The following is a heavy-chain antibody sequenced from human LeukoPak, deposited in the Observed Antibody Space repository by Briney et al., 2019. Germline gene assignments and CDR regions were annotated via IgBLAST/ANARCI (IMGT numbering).Heavy chain of an antibody. CDR2: IYYSGST. D-gene: IGHD5-18*01. Sequence: SETLSLTCTVSDGSISSYYWSWIRQPPGKGLEWIGYIYYSGSTNYNPSLKSRVTISVDTSKNQFSLKLSSVTAADTAVYYCARARIQLWSTFDYWGQGTLVTVSS. CDR3: ARARIQLWSTFDY. CDR1: DGSISSYY. J-gene: IGHJ4*02. V-gene: IGHV4-59*01.